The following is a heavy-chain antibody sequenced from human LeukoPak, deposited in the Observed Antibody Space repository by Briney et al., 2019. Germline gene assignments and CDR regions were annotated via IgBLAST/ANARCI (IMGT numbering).Heavy chain of an antibody. J-gene: IGHJ4*02. D-gene: IGHD2-2*01. CDR1: GGSISSGDYY. CDR3: AREGGLVPATIDY. Sequence: SETLSLTCTVSGGSISSGDYYRSWIRQPPGKGLEWIGYIYYSGSTYYNPSLKSRVTISVDTSKNQFSLKLSSVTAADTAVYYCAREGGLVPATIDYWGQGTLVTVSS. CDR2: IYYSGST. V-gene: IGHV4-30-4*08.